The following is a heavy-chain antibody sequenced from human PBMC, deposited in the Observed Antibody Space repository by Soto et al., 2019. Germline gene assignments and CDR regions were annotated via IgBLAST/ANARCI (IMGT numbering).Heavy chain of an antibody. J-gene: IGHJ4*02. CDR2: INPNSGGT. CDR3: ATMMRGTYYYDSSGYSPLAY. D-gene: IGHD3-22*01. CDR1: GYTFTGYY. Sequence: ASVKVSCKASGYTFTGYYMHWVRQAPVQGLEWMGWINPNSGGTNYAQKFQGRVTMTRDTSISTAYMELSRLRSDDTAVYYCATMMRGTYYYDSSGYSPLAYWGQGALVTAPQ. V-gene: IGHV1-2*02.